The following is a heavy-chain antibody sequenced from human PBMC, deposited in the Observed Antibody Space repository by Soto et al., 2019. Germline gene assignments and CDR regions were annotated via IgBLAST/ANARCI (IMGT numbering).Heavy chain of an antibody. CDR1: GGSFSGYY. D-gene: IGHD4-4*01. CDR2: INHSGST. CDR3: ARDTVFDY. Sequence: QVQLQQWGAGLLKPSETLSLTCAVYGGSFSGYYWSWIRQPPGKGLEWIGEINHSGSTNYNPSLKSRVNISVDTSKNQFSLKLSSVTAADTAVYYCARDTVFDYWGQGTLVTVSS. V-gene: IGHV4-34*01. J-gene: IGHJ4*02.